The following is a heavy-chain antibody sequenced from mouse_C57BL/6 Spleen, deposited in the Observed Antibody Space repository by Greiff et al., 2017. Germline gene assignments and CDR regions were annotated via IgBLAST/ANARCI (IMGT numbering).Heavy chain of an antibody. CDR1: GYTFTDYY. CDR2: IYPGSGNT. V-gene: IGHV1-76*01. J-gene: IGHJ3*01. CDR3: ARDYGRGVPWFAY. D-gene: IGHD1-1*01. Sequence: QVHVKQSGAELVRPGASVKLSCKASGYTFTDYYINWVKQRPGQGLEWIARIYPGSGNTYYNEKFKGKATLTAEKSSSTAYMQLSSLTSEDSAVYVCARDYGRGVPWFAYWGQGTLVTVSA.